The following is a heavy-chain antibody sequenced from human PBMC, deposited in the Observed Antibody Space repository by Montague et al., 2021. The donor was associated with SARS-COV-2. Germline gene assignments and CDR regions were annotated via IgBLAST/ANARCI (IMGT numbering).Heavy chain of an antibody. Sequence: SLRLSCAASGLTLRTYATTWVRLAPGKGLEWVAGISDDGRSAHYGGSVEGRFTISRDNSKNALYLQMNSLRAEDTAIYYCAKVVAAEVWSITSWFGMDVWGQGTMVTVSS. CDR2: ISDDGRSA. CDR3: AKVVAAEVWSITSWFGMDV. V-gene: IGHV3-23*01. CDR1: GLTLRTYA. J-gene: IGHJ6*02. D-gene: IGHD2-2*01.